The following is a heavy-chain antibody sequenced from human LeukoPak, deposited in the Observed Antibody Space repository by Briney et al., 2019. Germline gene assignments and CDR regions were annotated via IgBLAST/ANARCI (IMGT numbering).Heavy chain of an antibody. J-gene: IGHJ4*02. Sequence: GGSLRLSCAASGLTFATYWINWVRQAPGKGLEWVAVLNQDGGEKYYVDSVKGRFTISRDNAKNSLYLQMNSLRPEDTAVYYCARDFRNAGDYWGQGTLVTVSS. D-gene: IGHD1-14*01. CDR1: GLTFATYW. CDR2: LNQDGGEK. CDR3: ARDFRNAGDY. V-gene: IGHV3-7*01.